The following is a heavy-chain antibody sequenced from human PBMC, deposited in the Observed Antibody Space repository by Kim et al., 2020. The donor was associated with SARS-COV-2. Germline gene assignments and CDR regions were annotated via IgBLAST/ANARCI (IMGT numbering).Heavy chain of an antibody. D-gene: IGHD2-2*03. CDR1: GFTFIGHA. CDR3: MKGGWGWIWDH. CDR2: IDGSDGPT. V-gene: IGHV3-23*01. J-gene: IGHJ4*02. Sequence: GGSLRLSCTTSGFTFIGHAMSWVRQAPGQGLEWVSSIDGSDGPTYYVDSVKGRFTISRDDAKNTLYLQMRALRADDTATYYCMKGGWGWIWDHWGQGTLVTVSS.